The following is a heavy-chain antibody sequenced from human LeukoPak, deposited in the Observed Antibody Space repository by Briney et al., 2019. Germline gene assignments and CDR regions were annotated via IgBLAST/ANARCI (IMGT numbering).Heavy chain of an antibody. V-gene: IGHV5-51*01. CDR2: ICPADSDI. J-gene: IGHJ6*02. CDR3: ERRAYYGGDCTSAYYDYFAMDV. D-gene: IGHD2-21*02. Sequence: GESLKISCKGSGYIFSTYCIVWVRQMPGKGLEWMGIICPADSDITYSPSFQGQVTISTDKSTSTAYLQWSSLKASDTAMYYCERRAYYGGDCTSAYYDYFAMDVWGQGTTVTVSS. CDR1: GYIFSTYC.